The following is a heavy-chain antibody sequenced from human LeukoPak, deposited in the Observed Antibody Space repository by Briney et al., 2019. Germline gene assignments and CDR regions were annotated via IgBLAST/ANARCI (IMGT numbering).Heavy chain of an antibody. J-gene: IGHJ6*03. D-gene: IGHD3-10*01. CDR1: GGSISSYY. CDR2: IYYSGST. V-gene: IGHV4-59*01. CDR3: ARGQSSNYYGSGSYLGYYYYMDV. Sequence: SETLSLTCTVSGGSISSYYWSWIRQPPGKGLEWIGYIYYSGSTNYNPSLKSRVTISVDTSKNQFSLKLSSLTAADTAVYYCARGQSSNYYGSGSYLGYYYYMDVWGKGTTVTVSS.